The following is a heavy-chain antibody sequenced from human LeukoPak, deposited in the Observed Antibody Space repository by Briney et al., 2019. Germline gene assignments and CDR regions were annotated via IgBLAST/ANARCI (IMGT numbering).Heavy chain of an antibody. Sequence: SETLPLTCTVSGGSISSGSYYWSWIRQPAGKGLEWIGRIYTSGTANYNPSLKSRVTISVDTSKNQFSLRLTSVTAADTAVYYCAREDRWGHAFDIWGQGTMVTVSS. CDR3: AREDRWGHAFDI. D-gene: IGHD7-27*01. CDR2: IYTSGTA. CDR1: GGSISSGSYY. J-gene: IGHJ3*02. V-gene: IGHV4-61*02.